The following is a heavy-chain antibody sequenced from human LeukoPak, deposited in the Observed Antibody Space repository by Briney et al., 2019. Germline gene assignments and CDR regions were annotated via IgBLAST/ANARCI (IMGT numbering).Heavy chain of an antibody. CDR2: IKSKTDAGTT. CDR3: TTEGGWSYYFDY. CDR1: GVTFNNAW. Sequence: PGGSLRLSCAASGVTFNNAWMSRVRQAPGQGLEWVGRIKSKTDAGTTDYAAPVKGRFTIPRDESKNTLYLQMNSLKTEDTAVYYCTTEGGWSYYFDYWGQGTLVTVSS. V-gene: IGHV3-15*01. J-gene: IGHJ4*02. D-gene: IGHD2-15*01.